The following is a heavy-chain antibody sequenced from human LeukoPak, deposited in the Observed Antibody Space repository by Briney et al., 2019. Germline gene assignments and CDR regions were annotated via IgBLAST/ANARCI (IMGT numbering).Heavy chain of an antibody. V-gene: IGHV4-30-4*02. CDR1: GGSISSVDYY. J-gene: IGHJ4*02. CDR2: IYYSGST. Sequence: SDTLSLTCTVSGGSISSVDYYWSWIRPPPGKGLEWIGYIYYSGSTYYNPSLKSRVTISVDTSKNQFSLKLSSVTAADTAVYYCARDLLNEGNHLDYWGQGTLVTVSS. D-gene: IGHD4-23*01. CDR3: ARDLLNEGNHLDY.